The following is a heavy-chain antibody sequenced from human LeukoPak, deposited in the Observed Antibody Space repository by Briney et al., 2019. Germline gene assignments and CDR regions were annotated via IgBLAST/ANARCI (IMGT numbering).Heavy chain of an antibody. CDR1: GFTFSSYS. Sequence: GGSLRLTCAASGFTFSSYSMNWVRQAPGKGLEWVSSISSSSSYIYYADSVKGRFTISRDNAKNFLYLQMNSLRVEDTALYYCARDGDGRGEDFDYWGQGILVTVSS. CDR3: ARDGDGRGEDFDY. J-gene: IGHJ4*02. D-gene: IGHD4-17*01. CDR2: ISSSSSYI. V-gene: IGHV3-21*01.